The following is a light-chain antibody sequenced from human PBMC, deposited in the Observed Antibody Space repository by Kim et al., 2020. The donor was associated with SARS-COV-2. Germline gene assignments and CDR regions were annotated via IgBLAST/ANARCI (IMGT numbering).Light chain of an antibody. CDR1: SYNIGKNY. CDR2: DNN. CDR3: GTWDNSLSWV. Sequence: PRTKVTISCAGGSYNIGKNYESWCHQLPGTAPQRLIYDNNKRPSGIPDRFSGSKSGTSATLGITGLQNGDEDDYYCGTWDNSLSWVFGAGTQLTVL. J-gene: IGLJ3*02. V-gene: IGLV1-51*01.